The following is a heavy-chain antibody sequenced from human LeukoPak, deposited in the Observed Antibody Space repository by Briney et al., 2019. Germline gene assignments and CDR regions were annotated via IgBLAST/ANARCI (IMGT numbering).Heavy chain of an antibody. CDR1: GLTFTNHA. CDR3: ARGAKLLWFDP. CDR2: ISDSGGAT. D-gene: IGHD4-23*01. J-gene: IGHJ5*02. V-gene: IGHV3-23*01. Sequence: RGSLRLSCAASGLTFTNHAMTWVRQAPGKRLEWVSTISDSGGATYYVDSVKGRFTISRHNSKNTVYLQMNSLRVEDTAVYYCARGAKLLWFDPWGQGTLVSVSS.